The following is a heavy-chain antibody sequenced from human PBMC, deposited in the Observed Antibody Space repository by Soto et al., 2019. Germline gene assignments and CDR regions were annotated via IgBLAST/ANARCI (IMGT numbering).Heavy chain of an antibody. D-gene: IGHD3-22*01. V-gene: IGHV3-74*01. CDR2: ISSGGTTT. J-gene: IGHJ4*02. CDR3: ARFGTSYDTSGFLY. Sequence: PGGSLRLCCAASGFTFSSYAMSWVRQAPGKGLVYVSRISSGGTTTNYAESVKGRFTISRDNARNTLYLQMNSLRVEDTAVYYCARFGTSYDTSGFLYWGQGTPVTVSS. CDR1: GFTFSSYA.